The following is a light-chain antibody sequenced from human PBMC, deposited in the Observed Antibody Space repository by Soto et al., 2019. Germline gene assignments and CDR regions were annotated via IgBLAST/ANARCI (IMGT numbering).Light chain of an antibody. CDR2: EVS. CDR3: SSYAGSNNLGV. V-gene: IGLV2-8*01. J-gene: IGLJ1*01. CDR1: SSDVGGYNY. Sequence: QSVRTKPPPASGFPGQSVTISCPGTSSDVGGYNYVSWYQQHPGKAPKLMIYEVSKRPSGVPDRFSGSKSGNTASLTVSGLQAEDEADYYCSSYAGSNNLGVFGTGTKLTVL.